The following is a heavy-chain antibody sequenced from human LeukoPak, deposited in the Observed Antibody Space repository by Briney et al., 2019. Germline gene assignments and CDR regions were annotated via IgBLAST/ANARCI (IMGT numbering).Heavy chain of an antibody. J-gene: IGHJ4*02. Sequence: PGGSLRLSCAASGFTFSSYDMHWVRQATGKGLEWVSAIGTAGDTYYPGSVKGRFTISRDNSKNTLFLQMSSLSAEDTAVYYCVTRGYPGGAYYFDYWGQGTLVTVSS. D-gene: IGHD5-18*01. CDR2: IGTAGDT. CDR1: GFTFSSYD. V-gene: IGHV3-13*04. CDR3: VTRGYPGGAYYFDY.